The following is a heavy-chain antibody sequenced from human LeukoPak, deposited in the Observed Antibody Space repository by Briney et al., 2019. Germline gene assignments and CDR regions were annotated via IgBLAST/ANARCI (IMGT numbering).Heavy chain of an antibody. Sequence: GGSLRLSCAASGFTFSTYGMHWVRQAPGKGLEWVAVIWYGGSNTYYADSVKGRFTISRDNSKNTLYLQMNSLRAEDTATYFCARRGTDASFSFFDVWGQGTMVTVSS. J-gene: IGHJ3*01. CDR3: ARRGTDASFSFFDV. CDR2: IWYGGSNT. CDR1: GFTFSTYG. D-gene: IGHD1-1*01. V-gene: IGHV3-33*08.